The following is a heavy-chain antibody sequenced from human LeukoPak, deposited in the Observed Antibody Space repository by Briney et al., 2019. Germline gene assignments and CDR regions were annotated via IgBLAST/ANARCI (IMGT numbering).Heavy chain of an antibody. J-gene: IGHJ4*02. CDR3: ARDGAGHIPIDY. CDR2: IWYDGSNK. D-gene: IGHD3-16*01. V-gene: IGHV3-33*01. Sequence: GGSLRLSCAASGFTFSSYGMHWVRQAPGKGLEWVAVIWYDGSNKYYADSVKGRFTISRDNSKNTLYLQMNSLRAKDTAVYYCARDGAGHIPIDYWGQGTLVTVSS. CDR1: GFTFSSYG.